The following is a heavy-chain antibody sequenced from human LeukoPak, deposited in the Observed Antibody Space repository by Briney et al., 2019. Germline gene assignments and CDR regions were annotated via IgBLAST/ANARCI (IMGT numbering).Heavy chain of an antibody. CDR2: IYYSGNT. Sequence: SETLSLTCTVSGGSISPYYWSWIRQSPGKGLEWIGYIYYSGNTYYNPSLKSRVTISVDTSKNQFSLKLSSVTAADTAVYYCARDWGVTARPGYMDVWGKGTTVTVSS. V-gene: IGHV4-59*01. CDR3: ARDWGVTARPGYMDV. CDR1: GGSISPYY. D-gene: IGHD6-6*01. J-gene: IGHJ6*03.